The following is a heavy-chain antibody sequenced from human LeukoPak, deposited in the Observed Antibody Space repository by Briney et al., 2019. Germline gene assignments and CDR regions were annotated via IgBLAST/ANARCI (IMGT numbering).Heavy chain of an antibody. Sequence: SETLSLTCTVSGGSISSYYWSWIRQPPGRGLEYIGHIYYSGNTDYNPSLKSRVTISVDTSKNQFSLKLNSVTAADTAVYYCARWYCSTGTCYYLDHWGQGTLVTVSS. CDR3: ARWYCSTGTCYYLDH. CDR1: GGSISSYY. CDR2: IYYSGNT. J-gene: IGHJ4*02. D-gene: IGHD2-2*01. V-gene: IGHV4-59*01.